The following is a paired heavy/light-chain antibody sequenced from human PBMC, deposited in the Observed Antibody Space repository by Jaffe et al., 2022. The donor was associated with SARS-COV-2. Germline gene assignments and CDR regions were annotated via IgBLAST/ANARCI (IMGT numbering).Light chain of an antibody. CDR2: GAS. CDR1: QSISTH. Sequence: DIQMTQSPSSLSASVGDRVTITCRASQSISTHLNWYQQKPGKAPNLLIYGASDLQSGVPSRFSGSGSGTDFTLTISSLQPEDFATYYCQQSHITPFTFGPGTKVDIK. J-gene: IGKJ3*01. V-gene: IGKV1-39*01. CDR3: QQSHITPFT.
Heavy chain of an antibody. J-gene: IGHJ4*02. Sequence: QLQLQESGPGLVKPSETLSLTCTVSGDSVSSSRYSWAWIRQPPGRGLEWIVTLSYSGGTYYSPSLHSRVTLSVDTSKNLFSLNLTSVTAADTAVYFCARQSLDPLAARPMFDSWGQGTLVTVAS. CDR3: ARQSLDPLAARPMFDS. CDR1: GDSVSSSRYS. D-gene: IGHD6-6*01. CDR2: LSYSGGT. V-gene: IGHV4-39*01.